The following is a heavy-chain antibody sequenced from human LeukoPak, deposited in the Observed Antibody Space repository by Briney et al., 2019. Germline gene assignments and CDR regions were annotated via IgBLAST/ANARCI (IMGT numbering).Heavy chain of an antibody. J-gene: IGHJ4*02. V-gene: IGHV3-48*03. CDR2: ISSGGSTI. CDR3: ARVLDSAAGIYYFDY. D-gene: IGHD6-13*01. Sequence: GGSLRLSCAASGFTFSSYEMNWVRQAPGKGLEWVSYISSGGSTIYDADSVKGRFTISRDNAKNSLYLQMNSLRAEDTAVYYCARVLDSAAGIYYFDYWGQGTLVTVSS. CDR1: GFTFSSYE.